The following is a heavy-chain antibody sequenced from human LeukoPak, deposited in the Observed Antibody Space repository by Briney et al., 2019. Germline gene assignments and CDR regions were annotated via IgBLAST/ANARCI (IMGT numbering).Heavy chain of an antibody. V-gene: IGHV4-59*01. Sequence: SETLSLTCTVSGGSISSYYWSWIRQLPGKGLEWIGYIYYSGSTNYNPSLKSRVAISVETSKNEFSLKLRSVTAADTAVYYCARVTGYRIEDYFDYWGQGTLVTVSS. D-gene: IGHD6-13*01. CDR3: ARVTGYRIEDYFDY. J-gene: IGHJ4*02. CDR2: IYYSGST. CDR1: GGSISSYY.